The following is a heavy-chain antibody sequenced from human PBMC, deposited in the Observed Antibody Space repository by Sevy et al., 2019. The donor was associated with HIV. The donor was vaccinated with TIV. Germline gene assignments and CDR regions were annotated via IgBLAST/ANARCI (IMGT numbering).Heavy chain of an antibody. CDR1: GFTFGDYA. Sequence: GGSLRLSCTASGFTFGDYAMSWFRQAPGKGLEWVAAIPYDGSSKYYADSVKGRLTISRDNSKNTLYLQMNSLRAEDTALYYCAKGQTDYYDTSGPVDYWGQGTLVTVSS. CDR2: IPYDGSSK. J-gene: IGHJ4*02. CDR3: AKGQTDYYDTSGPVDY. D-gene: IGHD3-22*01. V-gene: IGHV3-30*04.